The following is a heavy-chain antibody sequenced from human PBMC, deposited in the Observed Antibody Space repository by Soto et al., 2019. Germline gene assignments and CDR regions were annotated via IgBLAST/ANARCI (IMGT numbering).Heavy chain of an antibody. Sequence: QITLKESGPTLVKPTQTLTLTCTFSGFSLSSSGVGVGWIRQPPGKALEWLALIYWDDDKRYSPSLKSRLTIIKDTSRNQVVLTMTNMDPVDTATYYCVRDSSGYYGFDYWGQGTLVTVSS. V-gene: IGHV2-5*02. CDR3: VRDSSGYYGFDY. CDR1: GFSLSSSGVG. CDR2: IYWDDDK. D-gene: IGHD3-22*01. J-gene: IGHJ4*02.